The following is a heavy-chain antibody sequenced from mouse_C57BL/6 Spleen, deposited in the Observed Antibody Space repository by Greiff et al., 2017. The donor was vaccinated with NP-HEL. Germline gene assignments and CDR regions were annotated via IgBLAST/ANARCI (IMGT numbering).Heavy chain of an antibody. Sequence: EVKLVESGGGLVQPKGSLKLSCAASGFSFNTYAMNWVRQAPGKGLEWVARIRSKSNNYATYYADSVKDRFTISRDDSESMLYLQMNNLKTEDTAMYYCVRQYYYGGDYAMDYWGQGTSVTVSS. CDR3: VRQYYYGGDYAMDY. D-gene: IGHD1-1*01. CDR2: IRSKSNNYAT. J-gene: IGHJ4*01. V-gene: IGHV10-1*01. CDR1: GFSFNTYA.